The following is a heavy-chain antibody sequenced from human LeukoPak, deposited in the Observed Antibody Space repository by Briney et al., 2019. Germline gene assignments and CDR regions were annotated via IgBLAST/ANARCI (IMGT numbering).Heavy chain of an antibody. V-gene: IGHV4-39*01. CDR3: ARPFWSGYYGFDY. D-gene: IGHD3-3*01. CDR2: IYYSGST. CDR1: GGSISSSSYY. Sequence: PSETLSLTCTVSGGSISSSSYYWGWIRQHPGKGLEWIGSIYYSGSTYYNPSLKSRVTISIDTSKNQFSLRLTSMTAADTAVYYCARPFWSGYYGFDYWGQGTLVTVSS. J-gene: IGHJ4*02.